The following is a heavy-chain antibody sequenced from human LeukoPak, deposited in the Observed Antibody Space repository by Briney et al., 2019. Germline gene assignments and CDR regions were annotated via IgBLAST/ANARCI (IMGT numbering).Heavy chain of an antibody. Sequence: GGSLRLSCAASGFTFDDYGMSWVRQAPGKGLEWVSGINWNGGGTGYADSLKGRFTISRDNANNSLYLQMNSLRVEDTALYYCARGSYYDTSGHYAFWGQGTLVTVSS. D-gene: IGHD3-22*01. CDR3: ARGSYYDTSGHYAF. CDR2: INWNGGGT. V-gene: IGHV3-20*04. CDR1: GFTFDDYG. J-gene: IGHJ4*02.